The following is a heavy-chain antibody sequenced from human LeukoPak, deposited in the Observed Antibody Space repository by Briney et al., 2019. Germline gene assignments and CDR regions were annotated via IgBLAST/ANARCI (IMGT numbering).Heavy chain of an antibody. V-gene: IGHV3-74*01. Sequence: GGSLRLSCAASGFSFSNHWFHWVRQAPGEGLVWVSRTNEHGTIINYADSVKGRFTISRDNAKNTLYLQMNSLRTEDSALYYCVVDLSGSADYWGQGTLVTVSS. CDR1: GFSFSNHW. CDR3: VVDLSGSADY. J-gene: IGHJ4*02. D-gene: IGHD3-10*01. CDR2: TNEHGTII.